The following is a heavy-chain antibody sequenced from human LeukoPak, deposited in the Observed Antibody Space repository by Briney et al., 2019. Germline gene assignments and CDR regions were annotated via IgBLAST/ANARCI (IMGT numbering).Heavy chain of an antibody. CDR3: ARGDYYGSGSPIYGMDV. D-gene: IGHD3-10*01. CDR2: IYTSGST. J-gene: IGHJ6*02. Sequence: SQTLSLTCTVSGGSISSGSYYWSWIRQPAGTGLEWIGRIYTSGSTNYNPSLKSRVTISVDTSKNQFSLRLSSVTAADTAVYYCARGDYYGSGSPIYGMDVWGQGTMVTVSS. CDR1: GGSISSGSYY. V-gene: IGHV4-61*02.